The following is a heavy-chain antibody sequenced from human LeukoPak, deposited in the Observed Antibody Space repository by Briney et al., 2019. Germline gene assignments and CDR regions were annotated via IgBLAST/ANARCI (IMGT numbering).Heavy chain of an antibody. J-gene: IGHJ4*02. Sequence: GGSLRLSCAASGFTFTSYSMSWVRQAPGKGLGWVSGTSDRGDYTYYADSVKGRFTISRDSSKNTLFLQMKSLRAEDTALYFCARKAQYNGHYPLDYWGQGTLVTVSS. V-gene: IGHV3-23*01. D-gene: IGHD1-7*01. CDR3: ARKAQYNGHYPLDY. CDR1: GFTFTSYS. CDR2: TSDRGDYT.